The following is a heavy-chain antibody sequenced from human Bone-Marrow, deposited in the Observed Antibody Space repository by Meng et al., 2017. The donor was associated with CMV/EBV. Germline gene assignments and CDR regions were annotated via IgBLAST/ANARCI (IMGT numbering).Heavy chain of an antibody. J-gene: IGHJ1*01. CDR2: NTGSGAST. D-gene: IGHD2-2*01. Sequence: LSCAGAGLIFSSSAMSWVRQAPGKGLEWVSGNTGSGASTYYAGSVKGRFTISRDNSKNTLYLQMNNLRAEDTALYYCAKGLVPGPDSWGQGTLVTVSS. CDR1: GLIFSSSA. V-gene: IGHV3-23*01. CDR3: AKGLVPGPDS.